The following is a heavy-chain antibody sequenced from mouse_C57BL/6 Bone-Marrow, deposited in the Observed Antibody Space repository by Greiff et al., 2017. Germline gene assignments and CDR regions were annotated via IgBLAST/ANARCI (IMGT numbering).Heavy chain of an antibody. J-gene: IGHJ2*01. CDR3: ARGISYYYYFDY. D-gene: IGHD1-1*01. CDR2: IDPEDGDT. V-gene: IGHV14-4*01. CDR1: GFNIKDDY. Sequence: VQLQQSGAELVRPGASVKLSCTASGFNIKDDYMHWVKQRPGQGLEWIGRIDPEDGDTDYASKFQGKATITADTSSNTAYLQLSSLTSEDSAVYFCARGISYYYYFDYWGQGTTLTVSS.